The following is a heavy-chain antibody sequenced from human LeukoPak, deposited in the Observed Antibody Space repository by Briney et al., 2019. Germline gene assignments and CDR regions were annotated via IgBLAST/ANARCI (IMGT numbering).Heavy chain of an antibody. D-gene: IGHD6-19*01. Sequence: PGGSLRLSCAASGFTFSTYGMHWVRQAPGKGLEWVAFIRYDGSNKYYADSVKGRFTISRDNSKNTLYLQMNSLRAEDTVVYYCANRPTVAVAGMGKAFDIWGQGTMVTVSS. CDR1: GFTFSTYG. CDR2: IRYDGSNK. CDR3: ANRPTVAVAGMGKAFDI. V-gene: IGHV3-30*02. J-gene: IGHJ3*02.